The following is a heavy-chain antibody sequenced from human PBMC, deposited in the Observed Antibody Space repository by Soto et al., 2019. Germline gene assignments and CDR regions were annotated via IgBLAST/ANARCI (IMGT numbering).Heavy chain of an antibody. CDR3: ARVIPYGSGWEFDY. CDR2: KYYIGTT. V-gene: IGHV4-31*03. Sequence: TSETLSLTCTVSGGSISSGGPYWSWIRLHPEKGLEWIGYKYYIGTTYYNPSLKSRVSISLDTSQNQFFLNLTSVTAADTAVYFCARVIPYGSGWEFDYWGQGTQVTVSS. D-gene: IGHD6-19*01. CDR1: GGSISSGGPY. J-gene: IGHJ4*02.